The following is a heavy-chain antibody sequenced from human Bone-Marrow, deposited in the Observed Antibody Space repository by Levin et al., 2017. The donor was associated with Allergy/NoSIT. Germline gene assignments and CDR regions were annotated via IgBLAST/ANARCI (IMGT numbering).Heavy chain of an antibody. CDR1: GGSISGYY. V-gene: IGHV4-59*01. D-gene: IGHD3-10*01. CDR3: ARSVAGEFDY. CDR2: IFYSGST. J-gene: IGHJ4*02. Sequence: SKTLSLTCTVSGGSISGYYWSWVRQPPGKGLEWVGHIFYSGSTNYNPSLKSQVPISINTSKTQFSLNLTSVTAADTAVYYCARSVAGEFDYWGQGTLVTVSS.